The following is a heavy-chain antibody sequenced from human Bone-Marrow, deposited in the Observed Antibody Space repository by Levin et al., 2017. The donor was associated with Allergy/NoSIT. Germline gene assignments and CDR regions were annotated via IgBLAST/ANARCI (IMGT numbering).Heavy chain of an antibody. V-gene: IGHV5-51*01. J-gene: IGHJ4*02. CDR3: ARRMGDH. Sequence: GGSLRLSCKGSGYSFSTYWITWVRQMPGKGLEYMGIIYPDDSDTRYSPSFQGQVTISVDKSINTAYLQWNSLKTSDSAMYYCARRMGDHWGQGTLVTASA. CDR1: GYSFSTYW. CDR2: IYPDDSDT. D-gene: IGHD2-8*01.